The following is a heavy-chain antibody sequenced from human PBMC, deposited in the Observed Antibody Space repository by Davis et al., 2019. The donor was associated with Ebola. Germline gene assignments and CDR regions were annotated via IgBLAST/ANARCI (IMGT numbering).Heavy chain of an antibody. Sequence: SETLSPTCTAPGGPISSYYWSWIRQPPGKGLEWIGYIYYSGSTNYNPSLKSRVTISANTSKNQFSLKLSSVTAADTAVYYCARDRRSSGVSTGFDYWGQGTLVTVSS. CDR2: IYYSGST. D-gene: IGHD6-25*01. CDR1: GGPISSYY. J-gene: IGHJ4*02. V-gene: IGHV4-59*01. CDR3: ARDRRSSGVSTGFDY.